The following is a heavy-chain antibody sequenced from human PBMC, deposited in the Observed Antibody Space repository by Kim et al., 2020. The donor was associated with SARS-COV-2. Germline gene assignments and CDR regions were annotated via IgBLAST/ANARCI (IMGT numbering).Heavy chain of an antibody. CDR3: ARDYYGSGSPNYYYYGMDV. V-gene: IGHV3-66*02. J-gene: IGHJ6*02. D-gene: IGHD3-10*01. CDR1: GFTVSSNY. CDR2: IYSGGST. Sequence: GGSLRLSCAASGFTVSSNYMSWVRQAPGKGLEWVSVIYSGGSTYYADSVKGRFTISRDNSKNTLYLQMNSLRAEDTAVYYCARDYYGSGSPNYYYYGMDVWGQGTTVTVSS.